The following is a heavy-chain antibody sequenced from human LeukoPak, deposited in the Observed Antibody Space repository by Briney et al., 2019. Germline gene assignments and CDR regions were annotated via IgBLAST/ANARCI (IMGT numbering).Heavy chain of an antibody. D-gene: IGHD3-22*01. CDR3: ARYDGDYDYDSSGYPSGAFDI. CDR1: GFTFSSYA. CDR2: ISYDGSNK. V-gene: IGHV3-30-3*01. J-gene: IGHJ3*02. Sequence: PGGSLRLSCAASGFTFSSYAMHWVRQAPGKGLEWVAVISYDGSNKYYADSVKGRFTISRDNSKNTLYLQMNSLRAEDTAVYYCARYDGDYDYDSSGYPSGAFDIWGRGTMVTVSS.